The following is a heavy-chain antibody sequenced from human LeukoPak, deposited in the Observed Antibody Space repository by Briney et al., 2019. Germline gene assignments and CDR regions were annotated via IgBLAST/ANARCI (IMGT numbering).Heavy chain of an antibody. Sequence: PGGSLRLSCAASGFTVSSNYMSWVRQAPGKGLEWVSVIYSGGSTYYADSVKGRFTISGHNSKTTLYLKMNSLRAEDTAVYYCAREKMGLWFGKNYYYYGMDVWGQGTTVTVSS. CDR1: GFTVSSNY. CDR2: IYSGGST. J-gene: IGHJ6*02. CDR3: AREKMGLWFGKNYYYYGMDV. V-gene: IGHV3-53*04. D-gene: IGHD3-10*01.